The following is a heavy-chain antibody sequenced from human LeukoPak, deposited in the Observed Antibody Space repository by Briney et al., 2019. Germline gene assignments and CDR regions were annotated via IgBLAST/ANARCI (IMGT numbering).Heavy chain of an antibody. CDR3: AKAMSSTTWGIFDY. D-gene: IGHD2-2*01. J-gene: IGHJ4*02. Sequence: GGYLRLSCAASGFTFSSYAVSWVRQAPGRGLECISSISGSVETTYYADSVKGRFTSSRDNSKKTVYLQLSSLRAEDTAVYYCAKAMSSTTWGIFDYWGQGTLVTVSS. CDR1: GFTFSSYA. V-gene: IGHV3-23*01. CDR2: ISGSVETT.